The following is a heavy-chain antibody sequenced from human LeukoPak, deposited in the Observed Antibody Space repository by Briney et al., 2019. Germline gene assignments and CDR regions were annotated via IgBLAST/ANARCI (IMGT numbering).Heavy chain of an antibody. V-gene: IGHV3-23*01. CDR3: AKDGYNYDSSGHFDY. J-gene: IGHJ4*02. D-gene: IGHD3-22*01. CDR1: GFTFSTYA. CDR2: ISGSGGAT. Sequence: GGSLRLSCAASGFTFSTYAMHWVRQPPGKGLEWVSAISGSGGATYHADADSVKGRFIISRDNSKNTLYLQINSLRVEDTAVYYCAKDGYNYDSSGHFDYWGQGTLVTVSS.